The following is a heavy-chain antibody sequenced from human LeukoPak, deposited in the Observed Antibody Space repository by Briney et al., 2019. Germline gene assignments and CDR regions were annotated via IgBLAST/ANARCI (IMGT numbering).Heavy chain of an antibody. CDR1: GFTFSDYY. CDR2: ISSSGSTI. J-gene: IGHJ4*02. D-gene: IGHD3-16*01. Sequence: GGSLRLSCAASGFTFSDYYMSWIRQAPGKGLEWVSYISSSGSTIYYTDSVEGRFTISRDNAKNSLFLQMNSLRAEDTAVYYCARSETMITFGGVTNFDYWGQGTLVTVSS. V-gene: IGHV3-11*04. CDR3: ARSETMITFGGVTNFDY.